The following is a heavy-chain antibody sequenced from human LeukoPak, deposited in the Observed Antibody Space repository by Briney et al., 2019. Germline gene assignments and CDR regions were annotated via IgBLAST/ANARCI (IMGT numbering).Heavy chain of an antibody. J-gene: IGHJ4*02. CDR3: ARAANYYDSSGYYRDDY. CDR2: IGSSGSTI. CDR1: GFTFSSYA. Sequence: GGSLRHSCAASGFTFSSYAMSWVRQAPGKGLEWVSYIGSSGSTIYYADSVKGRFTISRDNAKNSLYLQMNSLRAEDTAVYYCARAANYYDSSGYYRDDYWGQGTLVTVSS. D-gene: IGHD3-22*01. V-gene: IGHV3-48*04.